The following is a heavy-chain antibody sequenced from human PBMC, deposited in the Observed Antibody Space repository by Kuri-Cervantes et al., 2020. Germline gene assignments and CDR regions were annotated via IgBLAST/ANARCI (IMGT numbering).Heavy chain of an antibody. Sequence: GESLKISCAASGFTFSGFWMSWVRLAPGKGLEWLAHVKQNGGEKYYADSVKGRFTISRDNAKNSLYLQMNSLRAEDTAVYYCARDRAYWVVNGMDVWGQGTTVTVSS. J-gene: IGHJ6*02. V-gene: IGHV3-7*01. CDR3: ARDRAYWVVNGMDV. CDR2: VKQNGGEK. CDR1: GFTFSGFW. D-gene: IGHD2-8*02.